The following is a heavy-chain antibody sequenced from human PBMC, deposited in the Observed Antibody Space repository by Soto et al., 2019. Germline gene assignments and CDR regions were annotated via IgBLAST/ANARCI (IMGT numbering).Heavy chain of an antibody. CDR2: TYYRSKWYN. V-gene: IGHV6-1*01. CDR1: GDSVSSNSAA. D-gene: IGHD3-22*01. CDR3: ARAVGYYSDSSGYYSYDAFDI. Sequence: SQTLSLTCAISGDSVSSNSAAWNWIRQSPSRGLEWLGRTYYRSKWYNDYAVSVKSRITINPDTSKNQFSLQLNSVTPEDTAVYYCARAVGYYSDSSGYYSYDAFDIWGQGTMVTVSS. J-gene: IGHJ3*02.